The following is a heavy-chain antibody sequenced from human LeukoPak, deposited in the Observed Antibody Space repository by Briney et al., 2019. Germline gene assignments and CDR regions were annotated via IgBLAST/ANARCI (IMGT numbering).Heavy chain of an antibody. Sequence: PGGSLRLSCAASGFTFDDYGMSWVRQAPGKGLEWVSGINWNGGSTGYADSVKGRFTISRDNAKNSLYLQMNGLRAEDTALYYCARAGYGGTLYYFDYWGQGTLVTVSS. CDR1: GFTFDDYG. D-gene: IGHD4-23*01. V-gene: IGHV3-20*04. J-gene: IGHJ4*02. CDR3: ARAGYGGTLYYFDY. CDR2: INWNGGST.